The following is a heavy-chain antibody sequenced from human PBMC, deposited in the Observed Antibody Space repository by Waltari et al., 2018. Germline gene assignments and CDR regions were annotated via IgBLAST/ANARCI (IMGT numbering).Heavy chain of an antibody. CDR3: ARDVASGTYYIPPTFDY. CDR1: GFTFSYYT. D-gene: IGHD3-10*01. J-gene: IGHJ4*02. Sequence: EVQLVESGGGLVKPGGSLRLSCAASGFTFSYYTMNWVRQAPGQGLEWCSSISSRTTYIYYAGSGKGRFTNSRDNAKKSLYLQMNSLRAEDTAVYYCARDVASGTYYIPPTFDYWGQGILVTVSS. V-gene: IGHV3-21*02. CDR2: ISSRTTYI.